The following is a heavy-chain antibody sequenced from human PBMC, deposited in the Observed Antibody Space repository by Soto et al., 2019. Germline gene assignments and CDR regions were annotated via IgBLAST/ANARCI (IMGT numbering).Heavy chain of an antibody. CDR2: IYYSGST. CDR3: ARLSYDILICYRRYDYHHYFPDF. D-gene: IGHD3-9*01. CDR1: GGSISSYY. Sequence: ETLSLTCTVSGGSISSYYWSWIRLPPGKGLEWIGYIYYSGSTNYNPSLKSRVTISVDTSKNQFSLKLSSVTAADTALYYCARLSYDILICYRRYDYHHYFPDFRGKGTSDTVSS. V-gene: IGHV4-59*08. J-gene: IGHJ6*03.